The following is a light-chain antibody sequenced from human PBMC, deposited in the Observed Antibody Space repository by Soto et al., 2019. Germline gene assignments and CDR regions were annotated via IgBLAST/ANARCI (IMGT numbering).Light chain of an antibody. V-gene: IGKV1-39*01. CDR2: AAS. CDR1: RSISIY. Sequence: DIQMTQSPSSLSASVGDRVTITCRASRSISIYLNWYQQRPGKAPKLLIYAASSLQSGVPSRFSGSGSGTDFTLTISSLQPEDFATYYCQQSHSTPSWTFGQGT. CDR3: QQSHSTPSWT. J-gene: IGKJ1*01.